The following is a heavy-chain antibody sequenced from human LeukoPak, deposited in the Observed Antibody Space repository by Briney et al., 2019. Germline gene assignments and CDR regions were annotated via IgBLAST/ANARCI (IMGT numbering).Heavy chain of an antibody. CDR3: ARGVASPYFDY. V-gene: IGHV3-11*04. J-gene: IGHJ4*02. CDR2: ISSSGSTI. CDR1: GFIFSDYY. D-gene: IGHD2-15*01. Sequence: GGSLRLSCAASGFIFSDYYMRWIRQAPGKGLEWVSYISSSGSTIYYADSVKGRFTISRDNAKNSLYLQMNSLRAEDTAVYYCARGVASPYFDYWGQGTLVTVSS.